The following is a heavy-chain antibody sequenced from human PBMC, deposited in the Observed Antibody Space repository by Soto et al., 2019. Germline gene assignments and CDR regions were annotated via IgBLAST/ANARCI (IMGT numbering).Heavy chain of an antibody. CDR2: ISAYNGNT. D-gene: IGHD3-10*01. J-gene: IGHJ6*02. Sequence: QVQLVQSGAEVKKPGASVKVSCKASGYTFTSYGISWVRQAPGQGLEWMGWISAYNGNTNYAQKLQGRVTMTTGTSTSTAYMELRSLRSDDTAVYYCARDLPGTTSFVLLWFGELPTYYSYGMDVWGQGTTLTVSS. V-gene: IGHV1-18*04. CDR1: GYTFTSYG. CDR3: ARDLPGTTSFVLLWFGELPTYYSYGMDV.